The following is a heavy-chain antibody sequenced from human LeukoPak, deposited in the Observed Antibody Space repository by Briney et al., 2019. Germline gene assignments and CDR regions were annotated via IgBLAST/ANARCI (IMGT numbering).Heavy chain of an antibody. CDR2: IYYSGST. Sequence: SETLSLTCTVSGGSISSGDYYWSWIRLPPGKGLEWIGYIYYSGSTYYNPSLKSRVTISVDTSKNQFSLKLSSVTAADTAVYYCARHVRVRFDYWGQGTLVTVSS. V-gene: IGHV4-30-4*08. D-gene: IGHD6-6*01. J-gene: IGHJ4*02. CDR3: ARHVRVRFDY. CDR1: GGSISSGDYY.